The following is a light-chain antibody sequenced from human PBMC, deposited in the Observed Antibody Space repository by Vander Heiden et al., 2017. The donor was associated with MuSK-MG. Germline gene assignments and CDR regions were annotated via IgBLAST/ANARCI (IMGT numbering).Light chain of an antibody. Sequence: EIVLTQSPATLSLSPGERATLSCRASQSVSTYLTWYQQKPGQAPRLLIYESSSRAAGIPARFSGSGSATDFTLTISSLEPDDFALYYCQQRSNWPPTISFGQGTRLEIK. CDR3: QQRSNWPPTIS. J-gene: IGKJ5*01. CDR2: ESS. CDR1: QSVSTY. V-gene: IGKV3-11*01.